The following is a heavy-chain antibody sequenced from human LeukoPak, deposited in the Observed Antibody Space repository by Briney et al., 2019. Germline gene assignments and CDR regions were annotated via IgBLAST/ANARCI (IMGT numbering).Heavy chain of an antibody. Sequence: SQTLSLTCTVSGGSISSGGSYWSWIRQHPGKGLEWIVYIYYSGSTYYNPSLKSRVTISVYTSKNQFSLKLSSVTAADTAVYYCARGPYCSSTSCFGMDVWGQGTTATVSS. CDR1: GGSISSGGSY. CDR3: ARGPYCSSTSCFGMDV. D-gene: IGHD2-2*01. V-gene: IGHV4-31*03. CDR2: IYYSGST. J-gene: IGHJ6*02.